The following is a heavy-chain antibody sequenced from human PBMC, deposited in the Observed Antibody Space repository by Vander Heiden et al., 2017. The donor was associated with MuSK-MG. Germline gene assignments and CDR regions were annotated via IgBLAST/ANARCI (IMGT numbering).Heavy chain of an antibody. D-gene: IGHD2-2*01. CDR2: IYYSGST. Sequence: QLQLQESGPGLVKPSETLSLTCTVPGGSISSSSYYWGWIRQPPGKGLEWIGSIYYSGSTYYNPSLKSRVTISVDTSKNQFSLKLSSVTAADTAVYYCARLQFYCSSTSCYSGTFDSWGQGTLVTVSS. CDR1: GGSISSSSYY. CDR3: ARLQFYCSSTSCYSGTFDS. J-gene: IGHJ5*01. V-gene: IGHV4-39*01.